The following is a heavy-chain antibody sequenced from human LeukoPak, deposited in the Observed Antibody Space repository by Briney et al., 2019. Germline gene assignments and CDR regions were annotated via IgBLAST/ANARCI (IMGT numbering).Heavy chain of an antibody. CDR2: TYYRSKWYN. D-gene: IGHD3-10*01. V-gene: IGHV6-1*01. CDR1: GDSVSSNSAA. Sequence: SQTLSLTCAISGDSVSSNSAAWNWIRQSPSRGLEWLGRTYYRSKWYNDYAVSVKSRITINPDTSKNQFSLQLNSVTPEDTAVYYCARDLTMVRGVIITRPFDYWGQGTLVTVSS. CDR3: ARDLTMVRGVIITRPFDY. J-gene: IGHJ4*02.